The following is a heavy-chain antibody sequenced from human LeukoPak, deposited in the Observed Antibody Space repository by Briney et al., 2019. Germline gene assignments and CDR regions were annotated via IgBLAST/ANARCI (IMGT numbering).Heavy chain of an antibody. CDR1: GGSISTSNYY. CDR2: IFYSGST. Sequence: SETLSLTCTVSGGSISTSNYYWGWIRQPPGKGLEWIGNIFYSGSTYYSPSFQGQVTISADKSISTAYLQWSSLKASDTAMYYCARTGLRYFDWLTETAHVGAFDIWGQGTMVTVSS. V-gene: IGHV4-39*07. J-gene: IGHJ3*02. CDR3: ARTGLRYFDWLTETAHVGAFDI. D-gene: IGHD3-9*01.